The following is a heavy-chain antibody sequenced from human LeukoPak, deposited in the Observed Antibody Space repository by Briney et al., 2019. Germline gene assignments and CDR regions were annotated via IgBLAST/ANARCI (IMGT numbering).Heavy chain of an antibody. V-gene: IGHV1-18*01. CDR2: ISAYNGNT. D-gene: IGHD1-26*01. CDR3: ARERPYSGSYHDFDY. J-gene: IGHJ4*02. Sequence: ASVKVPYKASGYTFTSYGISWVRQAPAQGLEWMGWISAYNGNTNYAQKLPGRVTMTTDTSTSAAYMELRSLRSDDTAVYYCARERPYSGSYHDFDYWGQGTLVTVSS. CDR1: GYTFTSYG.